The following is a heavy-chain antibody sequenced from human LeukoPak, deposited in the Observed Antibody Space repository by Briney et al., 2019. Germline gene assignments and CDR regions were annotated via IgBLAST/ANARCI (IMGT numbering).Heavy chain of an antibody. Sequence: ASVKVSCKASGYTFTGYYMHWVRPAPRQGLEWMGWINPNSGGTNYAQKFQGRVTMTRDTSISTAYMELSRLRSDGTAVYYCARGVGRSSSWSNWFDPWGQGTLVTVSS. J-gene: IGHJ5*02. CDR1: GYTFTGYY. CDR3: ARGVGRSSSWSNWFDP. CDR2: INPNSGGT. D-gene: IGHD6-13*01. V-gene: IGHV1-2*02.